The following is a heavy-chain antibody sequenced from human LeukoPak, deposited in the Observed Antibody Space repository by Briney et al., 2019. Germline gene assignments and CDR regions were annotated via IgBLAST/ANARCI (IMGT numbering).Heavy chain of an antibody. CDR3: TRGRLNYIVVVPAAHDAFDI. D-gene: IGHD2-2*01. Sequence: PGGSLRLSCTASGFTCGDYAMSWVRQAPGKGLEWVGFIRSKAYGGTTEYAASVKGRFTISRDDSKSIAYLQMNSLKTENTAVYYCTRGRLNYIVVVPAAHDAFDIWGQGTMVTVSS. CDR1: GFTCGDYA. J-gene: IGHJ3*02. V-gene: IGHV3-49*04. CDR2: IRSKAYGGTT.